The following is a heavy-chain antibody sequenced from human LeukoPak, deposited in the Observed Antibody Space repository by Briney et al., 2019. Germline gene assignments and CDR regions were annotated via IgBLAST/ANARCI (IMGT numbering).Heavy chain of an antibody. V-gene: IGHV3-30*02. CDR3: AKDRTVGASYWYFDL. D-gene: IGHD1-26*01. CDR2: IWSDGNNK. J-gene: IGHJ2*01. CDR1: GFTFSTYG. Sequence: GGSLRLSCVASGFTFSTYGMHWARQAPDKGLEWVAFIWSDGNNKFYADSVKGRFTVSRDNSKNTLYLQLNSLSVEDTAIYYCAKDRTVGASYWYFDLWGRGTLVTVSS.